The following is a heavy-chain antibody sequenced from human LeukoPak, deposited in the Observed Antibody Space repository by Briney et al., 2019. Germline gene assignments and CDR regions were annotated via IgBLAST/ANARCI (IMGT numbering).Heavy chain of an antibody. CDR1: GGSISSYY. CDR3: ARETPAMALMGYYYYMDV. CDR2: IYTSGST. D-gene: IGHD5-18*01. V-gene: IGHV4-4*07. Sequence: PSETLSLTCTVSGGSISSYYWSWIRQPAGKGLEWIGRIYTSGSTNYNPSLKSRVTMSVDTSKNQFSLKLSSVTAADTAVYYCARETPAMALMGYYYYMDVWGKGTTVTISS. J-gene: IGHJ6*03.